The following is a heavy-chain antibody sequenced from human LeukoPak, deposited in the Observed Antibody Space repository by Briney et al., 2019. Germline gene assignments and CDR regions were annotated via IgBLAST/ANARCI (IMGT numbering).Heavy chain of an antibody. CDR2: IYHSGST. CDR1: GGSISSSNW. Sequence: SGTLSLTCAVSGGSISSSNWWSWVRQPPGKGLGWIGEIYHSGSTNYNPSLKRRVTISIDKSKNQFSLKLSSVTAADTAVYYCATIAVAGYDWLDPWGRGTLVTVSS. J-gene: IGHJ5*02. V-gene: IGHV4-4*02. CDR3: ATIAVAGYDWLDP. D-gene: IGHD6-19*01.